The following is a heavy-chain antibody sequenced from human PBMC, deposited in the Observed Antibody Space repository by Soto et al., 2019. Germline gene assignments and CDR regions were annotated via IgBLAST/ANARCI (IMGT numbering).Heavy chain of an antibody. Sequence: GGSLRLSCAASGFTFSSYSMNWVRQAPGKGLEWVSSISSSSSYIYYADSVKGRFTISRDNAKNSLYLQMNSLRAEDTAVYYCARDGVVVVVADAFDIWGQGTMVTVS. J-gene: IGHJ3*02. D-gene: IGHD2-15*01. CDR1: GFTFSSYS. V-gene: IGHV3-21*01. CDR3: ARDGVVVVVADAFDI. CDR2: ISSSSSYI.